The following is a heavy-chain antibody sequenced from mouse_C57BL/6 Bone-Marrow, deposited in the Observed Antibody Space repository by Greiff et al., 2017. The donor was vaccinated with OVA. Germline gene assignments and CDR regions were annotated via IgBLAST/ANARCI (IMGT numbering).Heavy chain of an antibody. CDR1: GYTFTSYW. Sequence: QVHVKQSGAELAKPGASVKLSCKASGYTFTSYWMHWVKQRPGQGLEWIGYINPSSGYTKYNQKFKDKATLTVDKSSSTAYMQLSSLTYEDSAVYYCATFDGNPSYWYFDVWGTGTTVTVSS. V-gene: IGHV1-7*01. CDR2: INPSSGYT. J-gene: IGHJ1*03. D-gene: IGHD2-1*01. CDR3: ATFDGNPSYWYFDV.